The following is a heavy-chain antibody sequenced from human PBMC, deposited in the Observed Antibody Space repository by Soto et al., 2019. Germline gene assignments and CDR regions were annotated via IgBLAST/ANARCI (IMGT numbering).Heavy chain of an antibody. CDR2: INHSGST. CDR3: ARGSTAVAGYYYYYYGMDV. D-gene: IGHD6-19*01. V-gene: IGHV4-34*01. CDR1: GGSFSGYY. J-gene: IGHJ6*02. Sequence: PSETLSLTCAVYGGSFSGYYWSWIRQPPGKGLEWIGEINHSGSTNYNPSLKSRVTISVDTSKNQFSLKLSSVTAADTAVYYCARGSTAVAGYYYYYYGMDVWGQGTTVTASS.